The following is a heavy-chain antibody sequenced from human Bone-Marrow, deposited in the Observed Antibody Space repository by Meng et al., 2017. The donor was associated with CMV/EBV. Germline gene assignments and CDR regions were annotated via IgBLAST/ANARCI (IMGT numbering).Heavy chain of an antibody. V-gene: IGHV3-21*01. Sequence: GESLKISCAASGFTFSSYSMNWVRQAPGKGLEWVSSISSISNYIYYADSLKGRFTISRDNAKNSPYLQMNGLRAEDTAVYYCARDRLWFGELRGPYGGMDVWGQGTTVTVSS. CDR3: ARDRLWFGELRGPYGGMDV. CDR2: ISSISNYI. D-gene: IGHD3-10*01. J-gene: IGHJ6*02. CDR1: GFTFSSYS.